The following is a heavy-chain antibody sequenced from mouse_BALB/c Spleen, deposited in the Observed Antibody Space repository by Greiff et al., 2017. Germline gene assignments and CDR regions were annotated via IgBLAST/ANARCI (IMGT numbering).Heavy chain of an antibody. V-gene: IGHV1S56*01. D-gene: IGHD2-3*01. CDR2: IYPGNVNT. CDR1: GYTFTSYY. Sequence: QVRLKQSGPELVKPGASVRISCKASGYTFTSYYIHWVKQRPGQGLEWIGWIYPGNVNTKYNEKFKGKATLTADKSSSTAYMQLSSLTSEDSAVYFCARIYDGYFRYFDVWGAGTTVTVSS. J-gene: IGHJ1*01. CDR3: ARIYDGYFRYFDV.